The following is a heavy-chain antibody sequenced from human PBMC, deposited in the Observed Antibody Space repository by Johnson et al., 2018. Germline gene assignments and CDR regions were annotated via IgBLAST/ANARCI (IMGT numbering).Heavy chain of an antibody. V-gene: IGHV3-21*01. CDR3: ARITEANWFMDAFDI. CDR1: GFTFSSYI. D-gene: IGHD7-27*01. J-gene: IGHJ3*02. Sequence: KPWGSLRLSCAASGFTFSSYIMNWVRQAPGKGLDWISSISSSSAYIYYAKSVEGRFTISRDNAKNSLYLQMNSLRAEDTAVYYCARITEANWFMDAFDIWGQGTMVTVFS. CDR2: ISSSSAYI.